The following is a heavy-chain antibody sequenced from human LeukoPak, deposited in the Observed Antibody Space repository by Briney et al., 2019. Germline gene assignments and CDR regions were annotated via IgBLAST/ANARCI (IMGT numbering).Heavy chain of an antibody. D-gene: IGHD3-9*01. CDR3: ARERIGVWLGSFHPYLDY. V-gene: IGHV4-34*01. Sequence: SETLSLTCAVYGGSFSGYFWSWIRQPPGKGLEWIGEINHSGSTNYNPSLKSRVTISVDTSKNQFSLKLSSVTAADTAVYYCARERIGVWLGSFHPYLDYWGQGTLVTVSA. CDR2: INHSGST. CDR1: GGSFSGYF. J-gene: IGHJ4*02.